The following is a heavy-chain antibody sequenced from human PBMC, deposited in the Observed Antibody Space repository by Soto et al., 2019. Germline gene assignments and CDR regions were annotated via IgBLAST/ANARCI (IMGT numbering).Heavy chain of an antibody. V-gene: IGHV1-18*01. D-gene: IGHD3-22*01. CDR3: ARDLTSDYYGSSGYGDAFDI. J-gene: IGHJ3*02. CDR2: ISAYNGNT. Sequence: ASVKVSCKASGYTFTSYGISWVRQAPGQGLEWMGWISAYNGNTNYAQKLQGRVTMTTDTSTSTAYMELRSLRSDDTAVYYCARDLTSDYYGSSGYGDAFDIWGQGTMVTVSS. CDR1: GYTFTSYG.